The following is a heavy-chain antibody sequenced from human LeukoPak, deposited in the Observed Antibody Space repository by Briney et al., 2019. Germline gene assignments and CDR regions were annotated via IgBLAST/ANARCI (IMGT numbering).Heavy chain of an antibody. D-gene: IGHD2-15*01. V-gene: IGHV3-23*01. Sequence: GGSLRLSCAASGFTFSSYAMSWVRQAPGKGLEWVSAISGSGGSTYYADSVKGRFTISRDNSKNTLYLQMNSLKTEDTAVYYCTDHPGYCSGGSCYSEGWGQGTLVTVSS. J-gene: IGHJ4*02. CDR2: ISGSGGST. CDR1: GFTFSSYA. CDR3: TDHPGYCSGGSCYSEG.